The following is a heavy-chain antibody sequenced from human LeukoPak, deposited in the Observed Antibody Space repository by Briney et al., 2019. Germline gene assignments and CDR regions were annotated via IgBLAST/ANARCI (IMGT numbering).Heavy chain of an antibody. Sequence: PGGSLRLSCGTSGFPFSTYAVRWVPQSPGRGVEWVSPISGSGANTYYATSMRGRFTISKDNSKNTLYLQMNILSAEDTAVYFCAKDLQSGYDYPSPEQYRGEGTLLTVPS. CDR2: ISGSGANT. CDR1: GFPFSTYA. V-gene: IGHV3-23*01. J-gene: IGHJ4*02. D-gene: IGHD3-22*01. CDR3: AKDLQSGYDYPSPEQY.